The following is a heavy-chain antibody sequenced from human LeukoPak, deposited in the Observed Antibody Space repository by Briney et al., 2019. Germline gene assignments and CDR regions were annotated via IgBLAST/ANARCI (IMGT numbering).Heavy chain of an antibody. CDR1: GVSISSYY. D-gene: IGHD1-1*01. V-gene: IGHV4-59*01. J-gene: IGHJ6*02. CDR2: IYYSGST. Sequence: SETLSLTCTVSGVSISSYYWSWIRQPPGKGLEWIGYIYYSGSTNYNPSLKSRVTISVDTSKNQFSLKLSSVTAADTAVYYCARFQGTYYYYGMDVWGQGTTVTVSS. CDR3: ARFQGTYYYYGMDV.